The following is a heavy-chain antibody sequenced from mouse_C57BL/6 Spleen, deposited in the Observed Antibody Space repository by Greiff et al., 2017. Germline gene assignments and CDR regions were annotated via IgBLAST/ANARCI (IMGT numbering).Heavy chain of an antibody. CDR2: IYPRSGNT. J-gene: IGHJ4*01. V-gene: IGHV1-81*01. CDR1: GYTFTSYG. CDR3: ARWSYGSSYDYAMDY. D-gene: IGHD1-1*01. Sequence: VQLQQSEAELARPGASVKLSCKASGYTFTSYGISWVKQRTGQGLEWIGEIYPRSGNTYYNEKFKGKATLTADKSSSTAYMELRSLTSEDSAVYFCARWSYGSSYDYAMDYWGQGTSVTVSS.